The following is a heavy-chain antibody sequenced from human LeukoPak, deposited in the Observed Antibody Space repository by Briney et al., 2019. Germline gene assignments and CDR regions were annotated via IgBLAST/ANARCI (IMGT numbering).Heavy chain of an antibody. Sequence: SGPTLVKPTQTLTLTCTFSGFSLSTSGAGVGWIRQPPGKALEWLALIYWNDNKLYSPSLKSRLTITKDTSNNQVVLTMTNMDPVDTATYYCAHYGDYRFLYYFDYWGQGTLVTVSP. CDR2: IYWNDNK. J-gene: IGHJ4*02. D-gene: IGHD4-17*01. CDR1: GFSLSTSGAG. CDR3: AHYGDYRFLYYFDY. V-gene: IGHV2-5*01.